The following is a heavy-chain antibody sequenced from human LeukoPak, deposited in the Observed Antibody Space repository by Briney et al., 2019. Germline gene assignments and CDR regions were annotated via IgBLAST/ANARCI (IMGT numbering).Heavy chain of an antibody. CDR3: ARGARVLLWFGELLSTSNWFDP. D-gene: IGHD3-10*01. CDR1: GGSFSGYY. Sequence: SETLSLTCAVYGGSFSGYYWSWIRQPPGKGLEWIGEINHSGSTNYNPSLKSRVTISVDTSKNQFSLKLSSVTAADTAVYYCARGARVLLWFGELLSTSNWFDPWGQGTLVTVSS. CDR2: INHSGST. J-gene: IGHJ5*02. V-gene: IGHV4-34*01.